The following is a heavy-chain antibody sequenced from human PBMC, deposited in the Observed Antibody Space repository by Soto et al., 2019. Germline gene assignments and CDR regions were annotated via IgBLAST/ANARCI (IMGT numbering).Heavy chain of an antibody. Sequence: QVQLVQSGAEVKKPGASVKVSCKASGYTFTSYGISWVRQAPGQGLEWMGWISAYNGNTNYAQKLQGRVTMTTDTSTRTAYMGLRCLRSDATALYYCARTRTAHGWFTASDAFDIWGQGTMVTVSS. D-gene: IGHD6-19*01. CDR3: ARTRTAHGWFTASDAFDI. CDR1: GYTFTSYG. J-gene: IGHJ3*02. CDR2: ISAYNGNT. V-gene: IGHV1-18*01.